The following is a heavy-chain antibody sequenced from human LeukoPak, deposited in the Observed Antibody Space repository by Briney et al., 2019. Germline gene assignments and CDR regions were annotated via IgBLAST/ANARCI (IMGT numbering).Heavy chain of an antibody. Sequence: ASVTLTFKASGCIFPSYGISWVRLAPGQGVAWVGWISGYNGNTNYVRKLQGGVTMTTDTSSSTAYMELSGLRSADSDVYYCARSLQLSNWGQGTLVTVSS. CDR2: ISGYNGNT. CDR1: GCIFPSYG. CDR3: ARSLQLSN. V-gene: IGHV1-18*01. D-gene: IGHD2/OR15-2a*01. J-gene: IGHJ4*02.